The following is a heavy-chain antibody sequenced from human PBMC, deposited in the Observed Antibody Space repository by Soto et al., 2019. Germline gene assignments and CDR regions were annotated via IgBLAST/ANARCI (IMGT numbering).Heavy chain of an antibody. Sequence: GGSLRLSCAASGFTFSSYGMHWVRQAPGKGLEWVAVISYDGSNKYYADSVKGRFTISRDNSKNTLYLQMNSLRAEDTAVYYCAKDRVPNNWNDVCYYYYGMDVWGQGTTVTVSS. CDR3: AKDRVPNNWNDVCYYYYGMDV. D-gene: IGHD1-1*01. CDR1: GFTFSSYG. J-gene: IGHJ6*02. V-gene: IGHV3-30*18. CDR2: ISYDGSNK.